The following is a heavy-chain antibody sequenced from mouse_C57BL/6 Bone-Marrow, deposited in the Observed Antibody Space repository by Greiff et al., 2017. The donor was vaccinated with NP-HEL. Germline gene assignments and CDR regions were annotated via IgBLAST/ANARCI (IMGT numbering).Heavy chain of an antibody. CDR2: IDPSDSYT. Sequence: QVQLQQPGAELVKPGASVKLSCKASGYTFTSYWMQWVKQRPGQGLEWIGEIDPSDSYTTYNQKFKGKATLTVDTSSSTASMQLSSLTSEDSAVYYCARRRGVPRFDYWGQGTTLTVSS. CDR1: GYTFTSYW. V-gene: IGHV1-50*01. D-gene: IGHD2-14*01. J-gene: IGHJ2*01. CDR3: ARRRGVPRFDY.